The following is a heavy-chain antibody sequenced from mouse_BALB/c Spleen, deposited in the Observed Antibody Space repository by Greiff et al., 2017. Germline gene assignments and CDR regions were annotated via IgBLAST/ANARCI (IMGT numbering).Heavy chain of an antibody. CDR2: ISYSGST. J-gene: IGHJ1*01. Sequence: EVMLVESGPGLVKPSQSLSLTCTVTGYSITSDYAWNWIRQFPGNKLEWMGYISYSGSTSYNPSLKSRISITRDTSKNQFFLQLNSVTTEDTATYYCARRGSSHYWYFDVWGAGTTVTVSS. CDR1: GYSITSDYA. V-gene: IGHV3-2*02. CDR3: ARRGSSHYWYFDV. D-gene: IGHD1-1*01.